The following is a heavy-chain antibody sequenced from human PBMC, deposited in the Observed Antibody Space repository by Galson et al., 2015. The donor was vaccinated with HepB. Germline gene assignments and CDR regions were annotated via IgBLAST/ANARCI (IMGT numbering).Heavy chain of an antibody. CDR3: ATGVHYDSSDFDY. V-gene: IGHV1-24*01. J-gene: IGHJ4*02. Sequence: SVKVSCKVSGYTLTELSMHWVRQAPGKGLEWMGGFDPEDGETIYAQKFQGRVAMTEDTSTDTAYMELSSLRSEDTAVYYCATGVHYDSSDFDYWGQGTLVTVSS. CDR2: FDPEDGET. D-gene: IGHD3-22*01. CDR1: GYTLTELS.